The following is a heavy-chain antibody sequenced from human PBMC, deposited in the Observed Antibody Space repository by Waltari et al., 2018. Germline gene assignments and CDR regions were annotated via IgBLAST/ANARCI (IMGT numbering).Heavy chain of an antibody. CDR3: GRDMNYVLGDY. Sequence: QVHLVQSGAEVRKPGASVKVSCKASGYTFTTYGISWVRQAPGQGLEWVAWISTYSGNTNYARKLQDRVTVTTDTSTSTAFLELRGLRSDDTAVYYCGRDMNYVLGDYWGQGTLVTVSS. CDR2: ISTYSGNT. CDR1: GYTFTTYG. V-gene: IGHV1-18*01. J-gene: IGHJ4*02. D-gene: IGHD1-7*01.